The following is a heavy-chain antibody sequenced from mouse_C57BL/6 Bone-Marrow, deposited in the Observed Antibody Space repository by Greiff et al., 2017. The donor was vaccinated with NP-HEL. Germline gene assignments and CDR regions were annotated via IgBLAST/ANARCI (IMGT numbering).Heavy chain of an antibody. CDR1: GYTFTSYG. D-gene: IGHD1-1*01. J-gene: IGHJ2*01. CDR3: ARGSTVVASYYFDY. Sequence: VQLKESGAELVRPGSSVKMSCKTSGYTFTSYGINWVKQRPGQGLEWIGYIYIGNGYTEYNEKFKGKATLTSDTSSSTAYMQLSSLTSEDSAIYFCARGSTVVASYYFDYWGQGTTLTVSS. V-gene: IGHV1-58*01. CDR2: IYIGNGYT.